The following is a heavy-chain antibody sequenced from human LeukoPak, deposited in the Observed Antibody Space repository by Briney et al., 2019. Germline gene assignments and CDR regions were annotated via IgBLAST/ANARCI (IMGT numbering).Heavy chain of an antibody. D-gene: IGHD3-10*01. Sequence: SEALSLTCAVYGGSFSGYYWSWIRQPPGKGLEWIGEINHSGSTNCNPSLKSRVTISVDTSKNQFSLKLSSVTAADTAVYYCAAVREWFGEQYWGQGTLVTVSS. CDR3: AAVREWFGEQY. CDR1: GGSFSGYY. J-gene: IGHJ4*02. CDR2: INHSGST. V-gene: IGHV4-34*01.